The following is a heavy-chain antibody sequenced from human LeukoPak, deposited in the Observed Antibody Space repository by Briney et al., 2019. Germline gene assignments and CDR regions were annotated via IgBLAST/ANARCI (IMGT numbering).Heavy chain of an antibody. CDR2: IYYSGST. V-gene: IGHV4-39*06. CDR1: GGSISSSNYY. J-gene: IGHJ3*02. Sequence: SETLSLTCTVSGGSISSSNYYWAWIRQPPGKGLEWIGSIYYSGSTYYNPSLKSRVTMSVDASKNQFPLKLRSVTAADTAVYYCARAPAAAGIFAFDIWGQGTMVTVSS. D-gene: IGHD6-13*01. CDR3: ARAPAAAGIFAFDI.